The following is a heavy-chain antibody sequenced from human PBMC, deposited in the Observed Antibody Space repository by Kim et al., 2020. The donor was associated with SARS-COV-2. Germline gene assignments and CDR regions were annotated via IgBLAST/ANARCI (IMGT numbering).Heavy chain of an antibody. J-gene: IGHJ4*02. Sequence: GGSLRLSCAASGFTFSSYGMHWVRQAPGKGLEWVAVISYDGSNKYYADSVKGRFTISRDNSKNTLYLQMNSLRAEDTAVYYCASAVLRYFDAPLPWGQGT. CDR2: ISYDGSNK. CDR3: ASAVLRYFDAPLP. CDR1: GFTFSSYG. V-gene: IGHV3-33*05. D-gene: IGHD3-9*01.